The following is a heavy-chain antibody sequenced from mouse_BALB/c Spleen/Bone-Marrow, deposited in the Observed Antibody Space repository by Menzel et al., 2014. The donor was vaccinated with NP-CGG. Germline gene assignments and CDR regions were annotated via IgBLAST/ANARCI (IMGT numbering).Heavy chain of an antibody. J-gene: IGHJ3*01. V-gene: IGHV1S135*01. CDR2: IDPFNGVT. CDR1: GYSFTSYY. Sequence: EVQLQQSGPELMKPGASVKVSCKASGYSFTSYYIHWVKQNHGKSLEWIGYIDPFNGVTIYNQKFKGKATLTADKSSSTVYMHLSSLTSEDSAVYYCARSVITTGPGFAYWGQGTLVTVSA. D-gene: IGHD2-4*01. CDR3: ARSVITTGPGFAY.